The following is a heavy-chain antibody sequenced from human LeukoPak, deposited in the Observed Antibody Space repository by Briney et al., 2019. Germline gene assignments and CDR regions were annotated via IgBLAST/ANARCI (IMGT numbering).Heavy chain of an antibody. V-gene: IGHV4-39*01. CDR1: GFTFSSYE. Sequence: GSLRLSCAASGFTFSSYEMNWVRQAPGKGLEWIGSVYNTGSTDYNPSLKRRFSISIDTSKNQFSLKVTSVTAADTAVYYCARHILEEHWFDPWGLGTLVIVSS. D-gene: IGHD1-1*01. CDR3: ARHILEEHWFDP. J-gene: IGHJ5*02. CDR2: VYNTGST.